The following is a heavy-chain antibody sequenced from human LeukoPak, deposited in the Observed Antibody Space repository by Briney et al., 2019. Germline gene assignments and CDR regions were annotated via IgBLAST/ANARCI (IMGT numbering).Heavy chain of an antibody. J-gene: IGHJ4*02. CDR2: ISSGTITM. D-gene: IGHD6-13*01. V-gene: IGHV3-48*01. CDR3: ARHASPYSSNYYFDY. Sequence: GGSLRLSCAASGFTFSSYSMNWVRQAPGKGLEWISYISSGTITMYYADSVKGRFTISRDNAKNSLYLQMNGLKADDTAVYYCARHASPYSSNYYFDYWGQGALVTVSS. CDR1: GFTFSSYS.